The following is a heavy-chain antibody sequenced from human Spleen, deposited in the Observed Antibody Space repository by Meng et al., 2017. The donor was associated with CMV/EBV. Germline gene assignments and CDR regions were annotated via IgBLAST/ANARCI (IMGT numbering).Heavy chain of an antibody. Sequence: GSLRLSCTVSGGSISSSSYYWGWIRQPPGKGLEWIGSIYYSGSTYYNPSLKSRVTISVDTSKNQFSLKLSSVTAADTAVYYCARRGTAVGDGLDVWGQGTTVTVSS. D-gene: IGHD6-19*01. CDR3: ARRGTAVGDGLDV. V-gene: IGHV4-39*07. J-gene: IGHJ6*02. CDR2: IYYSGST. CDR1: GGSISSSSYY.